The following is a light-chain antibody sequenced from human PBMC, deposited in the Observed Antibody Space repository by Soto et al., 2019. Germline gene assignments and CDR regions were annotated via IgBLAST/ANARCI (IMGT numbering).Light chain of an antibody. V-gene: IGKV3-15*01. CDR3: HQRQSWPRT. CDR1: QSVSSN. CDR2: GAS. J-gene: IGKJ1*01. Sequence: EIVMTQSPATLSVSPGERATRSCRASQSVSSNLAWYQQKPGQAPRLLIYGASTRATGIPARFSGSGSGTEFTLTISDVQPEDFALYYCHQRQSWPRTFGQGTKVDI.